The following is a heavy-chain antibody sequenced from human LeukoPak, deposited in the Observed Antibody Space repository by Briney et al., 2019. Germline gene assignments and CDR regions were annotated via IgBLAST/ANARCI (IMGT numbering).Heavy chain of an antibody. CDR3: ARGESWGDFDY. CDR2: INHSGST. V-gene: IGHV4-34*01. J-gene: IGHJ4*02. Sequence: KASETLSLTCAVYGGSFSGYYWGWIRQPPGKGLEWIGEINHSGSTNYNPSLKSRVTISVDTSKNQFSLELSSVTAADTAVYYCARGESWGDFDYWGQGTLVTVSS. D-gene: IGHD3-16*01. CDR1: GGSFSGYY.